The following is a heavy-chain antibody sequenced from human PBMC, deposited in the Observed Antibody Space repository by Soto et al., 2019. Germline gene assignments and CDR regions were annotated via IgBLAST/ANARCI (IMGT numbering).Heavy chain of an antibody. Sequence: PSETLSLTCTFSGGSISSYYWSLIRQPPGKGLEWIGYIYYSGSTNYNPSLKSRVTISVDTSKNQFSLKLSSVTAADTAVYYCARQEDYDFWSGYPNWFDPWGQGTLVTVSS. CDR1: GGSISSYY. J-gene: IGHJ5*02. V-gene: IGHV4-59*01. CDR3: ARQEDYDFWSGYPNWFDP. CDR2: IYYSGST. D-gene: IGHD3-3*01.